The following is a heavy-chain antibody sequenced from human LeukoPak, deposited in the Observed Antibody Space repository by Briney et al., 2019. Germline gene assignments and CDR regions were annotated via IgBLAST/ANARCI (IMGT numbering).Heavy chain of an antibody. J-gene: IGHJ4*02. CDR2: IKQDGSEK. D-gene: IGHD3-22*01. CDR1: GFTFSSYW. CDR3: ARDYYDSSGYFDY. V-gene: IGHV3-7*01. Sequence: GGSLRLSCAASGFTFSSYWMSWVRQAPGRGLEWVANIKQDGSEKYYVDSVKGRFTISRDNAKNSLYLQMNSLRAEDTAVYYCARDYYDSSGYFDYWGQGTLVTVSS.